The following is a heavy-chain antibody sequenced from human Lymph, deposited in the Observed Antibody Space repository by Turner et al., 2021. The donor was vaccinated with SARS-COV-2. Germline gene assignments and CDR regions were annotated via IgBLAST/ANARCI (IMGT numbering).Heavy chain of an antibody. CDR2: ISYDGSNK. CDR3: ARDFGGGMDV. D-gene: IGHD3-16*01. CDR1: GFTFSSYA. J-gene: IGHJ6*02. V-gene: IGHV3-30-3*01. Sequence: QVQLVESGGGVVQPGRSLRLSCAASGFTFSSYARHWVRQAPGKGLEWVALISYDGSNKYYADSVKGRFTISRDNSKKTLYLQMNSLRAEDTAVYYCARDFGGGMDVWGQGTTVTVSS.